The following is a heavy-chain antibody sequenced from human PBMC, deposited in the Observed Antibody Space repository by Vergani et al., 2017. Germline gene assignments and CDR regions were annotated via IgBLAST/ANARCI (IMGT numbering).Heavy chain of an antibody. CDR1: GGSISSGGYY. Sequence: QVQLQESGPGLVKPSQTLSIPCTVSGGSISSGGYYWSWIRQHPGKGLEWIGYIYYSGSTYDNPSLKSRVTISVDTSKNQFSLKLSSVTAADTAVYYCARVRSHDAFDIWGQGTMVTVSS. J-gene: IGHJ3*02. CDR2: IYYSGST. V-gene: IGHV4-31*03. CDR3: ARVRSHDAFDI. D-gene: IGHD1-14*01.